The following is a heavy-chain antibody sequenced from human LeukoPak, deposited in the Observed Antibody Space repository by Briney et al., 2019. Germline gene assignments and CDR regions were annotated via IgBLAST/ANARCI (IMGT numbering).Heavy chain of an antibody. CDR1: GGSISSSSYY. J-gene: IGHJ4*02. Sequence: SETLSLTCTVSGGSISSSSYYWGWIRQPPGKGLEWIGYIYYSGSTYYNPSLKSRVTISVDTSKNQFSLKLSSVTAADTAVYYCASPGYSSSWYYFDYWGQGTLVTVSS. CDR2: IYYSGST. D-gene: IGHD6-13*01. CDR3: ASPGYSSSWYYFDY. V-gene: IGHV4-30-4*08.